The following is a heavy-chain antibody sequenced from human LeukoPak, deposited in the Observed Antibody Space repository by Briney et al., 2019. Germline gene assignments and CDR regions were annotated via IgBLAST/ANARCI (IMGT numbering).Heavy chain of an antibody. V-gene: IGHV3-23*01. J-gene: IGHJ3*02. Sequence: QPGGSLRLSCAASGFTFSSYAMSWVRQAPGKGLEWVSGITASGDRTYYGDSVKGRFTVSRDNPKNTVYLQMNSLRVNDTAVYYCARSRLSGINDAFDIWGQGTTVTVSS. CDR2: ITASGDRT. CDR3: ARSRLSGINDAFDI. D-gene: IGHD3-3*01. CDR1: GFTFSSYA.